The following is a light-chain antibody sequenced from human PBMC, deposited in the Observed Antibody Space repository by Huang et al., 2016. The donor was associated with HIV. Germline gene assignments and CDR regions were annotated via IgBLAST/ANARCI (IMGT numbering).Light chain of an antibody. J-gene: IGKJ2*01. CDR3: QLRSSWPPYT. CDR2: DAS. V-gene: IGKV3-11*01. Sequence: EIVLTQSPATLSLSPGQRATLSCRASQSVSSYLAWYQQKPGQAPRLLIYDASHRATGIPARFSGSGSGTDFTLTISSLEPEDFAVYYCQLRSSWPPYTFGQGTKLEIK. CDR1: QSVSSY.